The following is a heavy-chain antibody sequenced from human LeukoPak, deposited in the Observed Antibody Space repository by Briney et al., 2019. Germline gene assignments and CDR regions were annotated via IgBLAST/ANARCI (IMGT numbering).Heavy chain of an antibody. CDR2: IPNNGDIT. D-gene: IGHD6-19*01. Sequence: GRSLRLSSAASGFIFSSYAMHWVRQAPGKGLEYESSIPNNGDITTYANSVQGRSTMSTDNSTNTMYLRIGCLRAEDMAVSACATDRAGGAVNCGQGTLVTVSS. J-gene: IGHJ4*02. V-gene: IGHV3-64*01. CDR3: ATDRAGGAVN. CDR1: GFIFSSYA.